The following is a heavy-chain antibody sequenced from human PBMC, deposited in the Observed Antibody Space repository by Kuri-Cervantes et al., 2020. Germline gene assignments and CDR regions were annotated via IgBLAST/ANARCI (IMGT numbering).Heavy chain of an antibody. CDR3: AKDSSWELLAGAFDI. CDR2: ISSSSSYI. Sequence: LSLTCAASGFTFSSYSMNWVRQAPGKGLEWVSSISSSSSYIYYADSVKGRFTISRDNAKNSLYLQMNSLRAEDTALYYCAKDSSWELLAGAFDIWGQGTMVTVSS. J-gene: IGHJ3*02. D-gene: IGHD1-26*01. CDR1: GFTFSSYS. V-gene: IGHV3-21*04.